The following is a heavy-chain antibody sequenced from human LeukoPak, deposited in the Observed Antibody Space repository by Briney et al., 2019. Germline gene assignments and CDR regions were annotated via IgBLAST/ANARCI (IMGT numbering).Heavy chain of an antibody. CDR2: ISLNSGSI. D-gene: IGHD1-7*01. CDR3: GKAINPTTGTTSGSDY. J-gene: IGHJ4*02. CDR1: GVTFDDYA. Sequence: GRGLRVSCAASGVTFDDYAMRWGRQAPGKGLGWVSGISLNSGSIGYADSVKGRVTISRDNAKSSRDLQMKSLRAEAMALYHCGKAINPTTGTTSGSDYSGQPTLVTVSS. V-gene: IGHV3-9*03.